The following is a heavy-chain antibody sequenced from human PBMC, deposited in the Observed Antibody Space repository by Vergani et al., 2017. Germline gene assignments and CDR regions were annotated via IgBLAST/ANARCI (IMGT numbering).Heavy chain of an antibody. CDR2: ISYDGDRR. J-gene: IGHJ4*02. D-gene: IGHD4-17*01. Sequence: QVHLVESGGGVVQPGRSLTLSCVASGFSFRGHGMHWVRQAPGKGLEWVAMISYDGDRRDYGDFAKGRFTISRDSSKTVYLQMNSLRVEDTAMYFCAKDLSYGAAWPHFDFRGQGTLVTVSS. CDR1: GFSFRGHG. V-gene: IGHV3-30*18. CDR3: AKDLSYGAAWPHFDF.